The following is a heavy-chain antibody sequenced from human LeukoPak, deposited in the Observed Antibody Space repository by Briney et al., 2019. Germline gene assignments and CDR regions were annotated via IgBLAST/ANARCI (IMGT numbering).Heavy chain of an antibody. J-gene: IGHJ5*02. CDR2: ISSSSSYI. D-gene: IGHD2-21*02. V-gene: IGHV3-21*01. CDR3: ARVGVKAYCGGDCYS. Sequence: GGSLRLSCAASGFTFSSYSMNWVRQAPGKGLELVSSISSSSSYIYYADSVKGRFTISRDNAKNSLYLQMNSLRAEDTAVYYCARVGVKAYCGGDCYSWGQGTLVTVSS. CDR1: GFTFSSYS.